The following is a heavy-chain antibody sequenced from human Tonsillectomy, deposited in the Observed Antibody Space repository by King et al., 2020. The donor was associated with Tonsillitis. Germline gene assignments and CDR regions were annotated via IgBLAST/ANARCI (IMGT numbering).Heavy chain of an antibody. V-gene: IGHV4-39*01. Sequence: QLQESGPGVLKPSETLSLTCTVSGGSIRSSDHYWAWIRQPPGKGLEWIWYMYYSGTIFYNPSLKSRITISGGTSENRFSLKLSSVTAADTAVYFCARSVSGSFDYWGQGAPVTVSS. CDR3: ARSVSGSFDY. J-gene: IGHJ4*02. CDR2: MYYSGTI. D-gene: IGHD1-26*01. CDR1: GGSIRSSDHY.